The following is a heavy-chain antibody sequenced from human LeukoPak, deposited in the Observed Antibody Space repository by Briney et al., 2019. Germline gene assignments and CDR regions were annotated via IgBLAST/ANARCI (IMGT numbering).Heavy chain of an antibody. J-gene: IGHJ3*01. CDR2: IYSGGST. D-gene: IGHD6-13*01. CDR3: ARGWSDSRSWGAFNV. V-gene: IGHV3-66*01. CDR1: GFTVTDNY. Sequence: GGSLRLSCAASGFTVTDNYLSWVRQAPGKGLEWVSVIYSGGSTYYADYVKGRFTVSRDKSKNTLYLQMNSLRAEDTAVYYCARGWSDSRSWGAFNVWGQGTMVTVSS.